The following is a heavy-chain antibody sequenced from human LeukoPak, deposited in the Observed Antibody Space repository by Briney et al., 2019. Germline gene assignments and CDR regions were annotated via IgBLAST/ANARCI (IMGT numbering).Heavy chain of an antibody. CDR3: ARPWRYCSGGSCYPHYFDS. CDR2: IYPGDSDT. CDR1: GYSFTSYW. V-gene: IGHV5-51*01. J-gene: IGHJ4*02. Sequence: GESLKISCKGSGYSFTSYWIGWVRQMPGKGLEWMGIIYPGDSDTRYSPSFQGQVTISADKSISTPYPQWSSLKASDTAIYYSARPWRYCSGGSCYPHYFDSWGPGTLVTVSP. D-gene: IGHD2-15*01.